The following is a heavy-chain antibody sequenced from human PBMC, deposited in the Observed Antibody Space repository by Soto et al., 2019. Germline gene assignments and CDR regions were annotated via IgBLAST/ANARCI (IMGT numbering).Heavy chain of an antibody. CDR2: ISGSGGTT. V-gene: IGHV3-23*01. CDR3: AKGGSSSRYYYYYMDV. D-gene: IGHD6-13*01. Sequence: GGSLRLSCAASGFTFSSYAMSWVRQAPGKGLEWVSVISGSGGTTYYADSVKGRFTISRDNSRTTLYLQMNSLRAEDTAVYYCAKGGSSSRYYYYYMDVWGKGTTVTVSS. J-gene: IGHJ6*03. CDR1: GFTFSSYA.